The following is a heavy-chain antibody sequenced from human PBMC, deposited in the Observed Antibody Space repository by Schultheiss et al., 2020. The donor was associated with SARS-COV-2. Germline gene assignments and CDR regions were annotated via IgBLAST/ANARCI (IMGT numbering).Heavy chain of an antibody. V-gene: IGHV3-30*01. Sequence: GGSLRLSCAASGFTFSSYDMHWVRQAPGKGLEWVAVISYDGSSKYYADYVKGRFTISRDKSKNTLYLQMNSLRAEDTAVFYCARGGYSGYDSFDYWGQGTLVTVSS. CDR1: GFTFSSYD. CDR3: ARGGYSGYDSFDY. CDR2: ISYDGSSK. D-gene: IGHD5-12*01. J-gene: IGHJ4*02.